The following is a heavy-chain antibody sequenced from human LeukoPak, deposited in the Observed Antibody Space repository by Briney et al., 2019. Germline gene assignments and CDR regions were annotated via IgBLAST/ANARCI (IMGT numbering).Heavy chain of an antibody. Sequence: GASVAVSCKASGGTFSSYAISWVRQAPRQGFEWMGGIIPIFGTANYAQKFQGRVTITADESTSTAYMELSSLRSEDTAVYYCARGGYYDISYLDYWGQGTLVTVSS. J-gene: IGHJ4*02. V-gene: IGHV1-69*01. CDR3: ARGGYYDISYLDY. CDR1: GGTFSSYA. CDR2: IIPIFGTA. D-gene: IGHD3-9*01.